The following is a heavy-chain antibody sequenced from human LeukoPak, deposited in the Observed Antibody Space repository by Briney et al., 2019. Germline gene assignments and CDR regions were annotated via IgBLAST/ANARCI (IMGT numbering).Heavy chain of an antibody. CDR3: ARDHHRRLYDSQARDTFDI. J-gene: IGHJ3*02. D-gene: IGHD3-22*01. V-gene: IGHV3-66*01. Sequence: PGGSLRLSCAASGFTVSSNYMSWVRQAPGKGLEWVSITYSGGSTYYADSVKGRFTISRDNSKNTLYLQMSSLRAEDTAVYYCARDHHRRLYDSQARDTFDIWGQGTMVTVSS. CDR1: GFTVSSNY. CDR2: TYSGGST.